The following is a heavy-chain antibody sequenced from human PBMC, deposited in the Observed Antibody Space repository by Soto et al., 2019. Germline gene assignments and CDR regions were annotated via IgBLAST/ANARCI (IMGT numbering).Heavy chain of an antibody. V-gene: IGHV3-53*01. CDR1: GFTVSSNY. J-gene: IGHJ6*03. CDR2: IYSGGST. Sequence: GGSLRLSCAASGFTVSSNYMSWVRQAPGKGLEWVSVIYSGGSTYYADSVKGRFTISRDNSKNTLYLQMNSLRAEDTAVYYCATSKVYYYYYMDFWGKGTTVTVSS. CDR3: ATSKVYYYYYMDF.